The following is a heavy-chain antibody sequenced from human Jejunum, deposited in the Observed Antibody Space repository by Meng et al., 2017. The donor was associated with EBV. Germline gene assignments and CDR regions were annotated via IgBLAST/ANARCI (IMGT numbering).Heavy chain of an antibody. CDR3: ARDQGRDYDSSTYYTH. V-gene: IGHV1-69*06. CDR2: IIPIFGRT. J-gene: IGHJ4*02. D-gene: IGHD3-22*01. CDR1: GGTFSSYV. Sequence: QVQLLQLGGELKKPGSSVKVSCKASGGTFSSYVINWVRQAPGQGLEWMGGIIPIFGRTNYALEFQDRVTITADKFTSTVYMEISSLKSEDTAVYYCARDQGRDYDSSTYYTHWGRGTLVTVSS.